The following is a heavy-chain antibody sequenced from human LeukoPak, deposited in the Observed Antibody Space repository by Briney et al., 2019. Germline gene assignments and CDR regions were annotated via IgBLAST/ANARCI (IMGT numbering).Heavy chain of an antibody. CDR2: ISYDGSKK. Sequence: EGSLRLSCAASGFTFSSHAMHWVRQAPGKGLEWVAVISYDGSKKYYADSVKGRFTISRDNSKNTLYLQMNSLRAEDTAVYYCARVFRPSLTVFIIRGAFDIWGQGTMVTVSS. J-gene: IGHJ3*02. CDR3: ARVFRPSLTVFIIRGAFDI. D-gene: IGHD3-3*01. CDR1: GFTFSSHA. V-gene: IGHV3-30-3*01.